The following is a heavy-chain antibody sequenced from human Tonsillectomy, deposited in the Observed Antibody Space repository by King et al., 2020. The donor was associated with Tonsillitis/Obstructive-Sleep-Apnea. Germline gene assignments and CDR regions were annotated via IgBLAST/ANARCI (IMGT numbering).Heavy chain of an antibody. Sequence: VQLVESGGGLVQPGGSLRLSCAASGFTLSYYWMSWVRQAPGKGLEWVATINQGGTVKHFVDSVKGRFSISRDNAENSLFLQIDSLRADETAVYYCARLRDSGTTYDSWGQGTLVTVSS. V-gene: IGHV3-7*01. CDR1: GFTLSYYW. J-gene: IGHJ4*02. CDR2: INQGGTVK. D-gene: IGHD1-14*01. CDR3: ARLRDSGTTYDS.